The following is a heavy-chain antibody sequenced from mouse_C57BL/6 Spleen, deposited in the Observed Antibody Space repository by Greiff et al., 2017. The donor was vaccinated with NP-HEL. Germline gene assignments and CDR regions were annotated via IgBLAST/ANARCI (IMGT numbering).Heavy chain of an antibody. D-gene: IGHD1-1*01. CDR3: TEENYGRYFDV. V-gene: IGHV1-5*01. J-gene: IGHJ1*03. CDR2: IYPGNSDT. Sequence: VHVKQSGTVLARPGASVKMSCKTSGYTFTSYWMHWVKQRPGQGLEWIGAIYPGNSDTSYNQKFKGKAKLTAVTSASTAYMELSSLTNEDSAVYYCTEENYGRYFDVWGTGTTVTVSS. CDR1: GYTFTSYW.